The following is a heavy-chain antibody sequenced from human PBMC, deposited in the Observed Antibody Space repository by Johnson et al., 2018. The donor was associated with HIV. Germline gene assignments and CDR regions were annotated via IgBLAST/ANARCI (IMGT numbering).Heavy chain of an antibody. CDR2: ISYDGSNK. D-gene: IGHD5-18*01. CDR3: AKVDTAMVNAFDI. V-gene: IGHV3-30-3*02. CDR1: GFTFSSYA. J-gene: IGHJ3*02. Sequence: QVQLVESGGGVVQPGRSLRLSCAASGFTFSSYAMHWVRQAPGKGLEWVAVISYDGSNKYYADSVKGRFTISSDNSKNTLYLQMNSLRAEDTAVYYCAKVDTAMVNAFDIWGQGTMVTVSS.